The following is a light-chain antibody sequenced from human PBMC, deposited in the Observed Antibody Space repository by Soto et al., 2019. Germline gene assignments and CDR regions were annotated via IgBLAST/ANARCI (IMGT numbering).Light chain of an antibody. CDR1: SSDVGGYNY. J-gene: IGLJ2*01. Sequence: QSALTQPPSASGSPGQSVTISCTGTSSDVGGYNYVSWYQQHPGKAPKLMIYEVSKRPSGVPDRCSGSKSGNTASLTVSGLQAEDEADYYCSSYAGSHNWVFGGGTKLTVL. V-gene: IGLV2-8*01. CDR3: SSYAGSHNWV. CDR2: EVS.